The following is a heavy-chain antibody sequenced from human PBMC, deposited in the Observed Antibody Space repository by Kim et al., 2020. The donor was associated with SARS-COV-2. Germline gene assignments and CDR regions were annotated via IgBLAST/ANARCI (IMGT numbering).Heavy chain of an antibody. Sequence: GESLKISCKGSGYSFTSYWISWVRQMPGKGLEWMGRIDPSDSYTNYSPSFQGHVTISADKSISTAYLQWSSLKASDTAMYYCARSDYEVVNYYYYGMDVWGQGTTVTVSS. V-gene: IGHV5-10-1*01. CDR2: IDPSDSYT. D-gene: IGHD3-16*01. J-gene: IGHJ6*02. CDR1: GYSFTSYW. CDR3: ARSDYEVVNYYYYGMDV.